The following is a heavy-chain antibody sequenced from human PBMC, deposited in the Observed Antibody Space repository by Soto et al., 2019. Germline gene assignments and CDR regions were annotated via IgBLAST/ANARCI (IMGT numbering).Heavy chain of an antibody. J-gene: IGHJ5*02. CDR1: GFSVSDNY. Sequence: EVQLVESGGGLVQPGGSLRLSCAASGFSVSDNYMSWVRQAPGKGLEWISVIYSSGDTYYADSVKGRRTISRDNSRNTLYLPINDLSVEDTAIYYCARVPGHGRGVSFDPWGQGIPVTVSS. D-gene: IGHD2-8*01. V-gene: IGHV3-66*01. CDR3: ARVPGHGRGVSFDP. CDR2: IYSSGDT.